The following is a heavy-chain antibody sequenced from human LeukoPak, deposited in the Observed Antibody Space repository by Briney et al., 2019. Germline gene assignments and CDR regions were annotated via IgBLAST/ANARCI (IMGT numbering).Heavy chain of an antibody. J-gene: IGHJ6*04. CDR1: GGSISSYY. V-gene: IGHV4-59*01. CDR3: AREGGYYYDSSGYAMGV. CDR2: ISYSGTT. Sequence: SETLSLTCTVPGGSISSYYWNWIRQPPGKGLEWIGYISYSGTTNYNPSLKSRVTISVDTSKNQFSLKLSSVTAADTAVYYCAREGGYYYDSSGYAMGVWGKGTTVTISS. D-gene: IGHD3-22*01.